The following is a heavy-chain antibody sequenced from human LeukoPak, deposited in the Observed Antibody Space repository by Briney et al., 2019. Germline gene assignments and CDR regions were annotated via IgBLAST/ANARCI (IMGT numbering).Heavy chain of an antibody. CDR2: INPSGGSA. CDR3: ARPRALEWYFDL. CDR1: GYTFTSYY. J-gene: IGHJ2*01. V-gene: IGHV1-46*01. Sequence: ASVKVSCKASGYTFTSYYMHWVRQAPGQGLEWMGIINPSGGSASYAQKFQGRVTMTRDTSTSTVYMELSSLRSEDTAVYYCARPRALEWYFDLWGRGTLVTVSS.